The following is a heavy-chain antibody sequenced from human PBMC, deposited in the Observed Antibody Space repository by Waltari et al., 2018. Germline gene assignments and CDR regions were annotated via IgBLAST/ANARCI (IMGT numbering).Heavy chain of an antibody. CDR3: ARESCSSTSCYGYYGMDV. V-gene: IGHV4-59*01. D-gene: IGHD2-2*01. J-gene: IGHJ6*02. CDR1: GGSISSYY. CDR2: IYYSGST. Sequence: QVQLQESGPGLVKPSETLSLTCTVSGGSISSYYWSWIRPPPGQGLEWIGYIYYSGSTNYNHSLKSRVTISVDTSKNQFSLKLSSVTAADTAVYYCARESCSSTSCYGYYGMDVWGQGTTVTVSS.